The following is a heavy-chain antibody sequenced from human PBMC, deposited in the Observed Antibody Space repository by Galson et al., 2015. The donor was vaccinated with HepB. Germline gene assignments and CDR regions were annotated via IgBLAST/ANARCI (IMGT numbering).Heavy chain of an antibody. V-gene: IGHV1-69*13. Sequence: SVRLSCKASGGTFSSYAISWVRQAPGQGLEWMGGIIPIFGTANYAQKFQGRVTITADESTSTAYMELSSLRSEDTAVYYCARGRWSGATRDYYYYYGMDVWGQGTTVTVSS. CDR1: GGTFSSYA. J-gene: IGHJ6*02. CDR2: IIPIFGTA. D-gene: IGHD1-26*01. CDR3: ARGRWSGATRDYYYYYGMDV.